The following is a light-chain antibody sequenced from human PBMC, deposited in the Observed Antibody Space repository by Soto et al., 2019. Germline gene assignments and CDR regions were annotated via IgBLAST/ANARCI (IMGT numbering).Light chain of an antibody. J-gene: IGKJ1*01. CDR1: HSLIKW. V-gene: IGKV1-39*01. Sequence: DIPMTQSPPTLSASVGDRVTITCRASHSLIKWLAWYQQKPGKAPKLLIYAASNLQSGVPSRFSASGSGTDFTLTLNSLQPEDFATYYCQQGYSTPWTFGQGTKVEIK. CDR3: QQGYSTPWT. CDR2: AAS.